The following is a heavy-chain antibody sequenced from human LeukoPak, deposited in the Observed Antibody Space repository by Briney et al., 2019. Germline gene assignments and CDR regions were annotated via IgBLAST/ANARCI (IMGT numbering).Heavy chain of an antibody. V-gene: IGHV4-38-2*02. Sequence: PSETLSLTCTVSGYSITSGYYWGWIRQPPGKGLEWIATIYHNGNTYYNPSLKSRVTISVDTSKNQFSLKLSSVTAADTAVYYCVRVNTEYWGQGTLVTVSS. CDR2: IYHNGNT. J-gene: IGHJ4*02. CDR1: GYSITSGYY. CDR3: VRVNTEY.